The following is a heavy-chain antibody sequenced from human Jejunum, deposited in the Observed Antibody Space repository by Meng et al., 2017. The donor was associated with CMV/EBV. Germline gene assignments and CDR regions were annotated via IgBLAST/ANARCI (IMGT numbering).Heavy chain of an antibody. CDR1: CTSYW. D-gene: IGHD3-3*01. CDR3: ARLGELRFLEWLLPFDY. Sequence: CTSYWIGWVRQMPGKGLEWMGIIYPGDSDTRYSPSFQGQVTISADKSISTAYLQWSSLKASDTAMYYCARLGELRFLEWLLPFDYWGQGTLVTVSS. J-gene: IGHJ4*02. V-gene: IGHV5-51*01. CDR2: IYPGDSDT.